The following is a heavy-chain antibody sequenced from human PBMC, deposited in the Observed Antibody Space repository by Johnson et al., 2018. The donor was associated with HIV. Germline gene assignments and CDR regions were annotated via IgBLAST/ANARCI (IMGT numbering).Heavy chain of an antibody. CDR3: AKSAASAGGDDAFDI. CDR2: ISYAGSNK. J-gene: IGHJ3*02. D-gene: IGHD3-16*01. Sequence: QVQLVESGGGVVQPGRSLRLSCAASGFTFSSYGMHWVRQAPGKGLEWVAVISYAGSNKYSADSVKGRFTISRDNSKNTLFLQMNSLRDEDTAVYYCAKSAASAGGDDAFDIWGQGTMVTVSS. CDR1: GFTFSSYG. V-gene: IGHV3-30*18.